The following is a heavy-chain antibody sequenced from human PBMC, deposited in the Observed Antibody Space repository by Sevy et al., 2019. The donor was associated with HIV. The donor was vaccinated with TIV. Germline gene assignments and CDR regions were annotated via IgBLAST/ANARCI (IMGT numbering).Heavy chain of an antibody. CDR1: GDSVSSNSAA. D-gene: IGHD3-22*01. CDR2: TYYRSKWYN. V-gene: IGHV6-1*01. Sequence: SQTLSLTCAISGDSVSSNSAAWNWIRQSPSRGLEWLGRTYYRSKWYNDYAVSVKSRITINPDTTKNQFSLQLNSVTPGDKAGYYCARDRVYTYYYDSSGYYPPPHYYYYYGMDVWGQGTTVTVSS. J-gene: IGHJ6*02. CDR3: ARDRVYTYYYDSSGYYPPPHYYYYYGMDV.